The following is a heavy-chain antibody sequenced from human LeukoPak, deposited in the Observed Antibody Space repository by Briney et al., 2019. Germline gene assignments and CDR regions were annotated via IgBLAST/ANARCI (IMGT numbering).Heavy chain of an antibody. CDR2: IYSSGST. J-gene: IGHJ6*03. V-gene: IGHV4-59*01. CDR1: GGSISSYH. CDR3: ARGYDFWSGYYTQATYYYYMDV. Sequence: PSETLSLTCTVSGGSISSYHWSWIRQPPGKGLEWIGYIYSSGSTNYNPSLESRVTISVDTSKNQFSLKLSSVTAADTAVYYCARGYDFWSGYYTQATYYYYMDVWGKGTMVTVSS. D-gene: IGHD3-3*01.